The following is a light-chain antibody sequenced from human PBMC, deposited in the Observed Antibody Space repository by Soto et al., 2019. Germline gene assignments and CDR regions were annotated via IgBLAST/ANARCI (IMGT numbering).Light chain of an antibody. CDR1: QSLTSN. J-gene: IGKJ1*01. Sequence: EIVMTQSPATLSVSPGERATLSCRASQSLTSNLAWYQQKPGQPPRLLIYGASSRAPGIPARFSGSGSGTEFTLTISSLQSEDFAVYYCQQYNNCPWTFGQGTNVEI. CDR3: QQYNNCPWT. CDR2: GAS. V-gene: IGKV3-15*01.